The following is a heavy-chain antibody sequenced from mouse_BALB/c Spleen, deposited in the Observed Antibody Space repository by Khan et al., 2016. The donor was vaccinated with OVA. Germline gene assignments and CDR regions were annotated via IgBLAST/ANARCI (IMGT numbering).Heavy chain of an antibody. J-gene: IGHJ3*01. CDR1: GYTFTNYW. V-gene: IGHV1-7*01. CDR3: ARDYERFAY. D-gene: IGHD1-1*01. Sequence: QVRLQQSGAELAKPGASVKMSCKASGYTFTNYWMHWVKQRPGQGLEWIGYIIPITGYTEYNQKFKDKATLTADKSSSTAYMQLSSLTSEDSAVYYCARDYERFAYWGQGTLVTVSA. CDR2: IIPITGYT.